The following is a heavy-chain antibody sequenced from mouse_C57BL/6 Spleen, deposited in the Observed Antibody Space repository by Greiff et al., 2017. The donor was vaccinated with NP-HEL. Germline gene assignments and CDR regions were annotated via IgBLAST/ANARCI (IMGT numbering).Heavy chain of an antibody. V-gene: IGHV1-22*01. Sequence: VQLQQSGPELMKPGASVKMSCKASGYTFTDYNMHWVKQSHGKSLEWIGYINPNNGGTSYNQKFKGKATLTVNKSSSTAYMELRSLTSEDSAVYYWARPDHDGRSPSYAMDYWGQGTSVTVSS. CDR3: ARPDHDGRSPSYAMDY. D-gene: IGHD1-1*01. CDR1: GYTFTDYN. J-gene: IGHJ4*01. CDR2: INPNNGGT.